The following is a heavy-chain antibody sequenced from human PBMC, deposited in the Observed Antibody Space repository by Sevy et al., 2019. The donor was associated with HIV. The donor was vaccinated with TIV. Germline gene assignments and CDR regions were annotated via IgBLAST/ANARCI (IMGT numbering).Heavy chain of an antibody. Sequence: GGSLRLSCAASGFTFSDYYMSWIRQAPGKGLEWVSHINTRGSTIYYADSVKGRFTMSRDNAKNSLYLQMNSLRAEDTAVYYCARSPERLGMDVWGQGTTVTVSS. CDR1: GFTFSDYY. J-gene: IGHJ6*02. CDR2: INTRGSTI. V-gene: IGHV3-11*01. CDR3: ARSPERLGMDV.